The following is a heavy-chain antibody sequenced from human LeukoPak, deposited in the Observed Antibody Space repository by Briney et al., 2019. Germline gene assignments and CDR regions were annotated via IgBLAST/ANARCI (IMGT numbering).Heavy chain of an antibody. J-gene: IGHJ4*02. V-gene: IGHV1-18*01. Sequence: GASVKVSCKASGHTFTSYGISWVRQAPGQGLEWMGWISAYNGNTNYAQKLQGRVTITADESTSTAYMELSSLRSEDTAVYYCARDTYYYDSSGYLNWGQGTLVTVSS. CDR3: ARDTYYYDSSGYLN. D-gene: IGHD3-22*01. CDR1: GHTFTSYG. CDR2: ISAYNGNT.